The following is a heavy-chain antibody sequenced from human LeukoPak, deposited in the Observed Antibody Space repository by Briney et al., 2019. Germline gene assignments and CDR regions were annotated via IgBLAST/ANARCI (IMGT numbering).Heavy chain of an antibody. Sequence: SETLSLTCAVYGGSFSGYYWSWIRQPPGKGLEWIGEINHSGSTNYNPSLKSRVTISVDTSKNQFSLKLSSVTAADTAVYYCARDYYDILTGYPSYGMDVWGQGTTVTVSS. V-gene: IGHV4-34*01. J-gene: IGHJ6*02. CDR1: GGSFSGYY. CDR2: INHSGST. D-gene: IGHD3-9*01. CDR3: ARDYYDILTGYPSYGMDV.